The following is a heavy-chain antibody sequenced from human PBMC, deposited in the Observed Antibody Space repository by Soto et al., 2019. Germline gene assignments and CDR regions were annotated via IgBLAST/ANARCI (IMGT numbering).Heavy chain of an antibody. CDR3: AKIVWTTRNFDY. J-gene: IGHJ4*02. CDR1: GFTFSSYG. CDR2: ISYDGSNK. Sequence: PGGSLRLSCAASGFTFSSYGMHWVRQAPGKGLEWVAVISYDGSNKYYADSVKGRFTISRDNSKNTLYLQMNSLRAEDTAVYYCAKIVWTTRNFDYWSQGTLVTVSS. V-gene: IGHV3-30*18. D-gene: IGHD4-17*01.